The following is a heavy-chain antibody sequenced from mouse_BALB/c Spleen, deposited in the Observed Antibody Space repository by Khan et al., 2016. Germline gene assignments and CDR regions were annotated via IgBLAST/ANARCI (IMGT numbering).Heavy chain of an antibody. D-gene: IGHD1-1*01. Sequence: QIQLVQSGAELVRPGTSVKISCKASGYTFTNYWLGWVKQRPGHGLEWIGDIYPGGGYTNYNEKFKDKATLTADTSSSTAYMQLSSLTSEDSAVYFCARFYYGSSYWYFDVWGAGTTVTVSS. CDR2: IYPGGGYT. V-gene: IGHV1-63*02. J-gene: IGHJ1*01. CDR3: ARFYYGSSYWYFDV. CDR1: GYTFTNYW.